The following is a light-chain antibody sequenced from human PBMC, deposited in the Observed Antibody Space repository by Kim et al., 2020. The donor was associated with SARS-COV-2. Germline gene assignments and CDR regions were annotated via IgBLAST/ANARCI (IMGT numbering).Light chain of an antibody. Sequence: SYELTQPPSVSLSPGQTASITCSGDKLGDKYACGYQQKPGHSPVLVIYQDSKRPSRIPERFSGSNSGNTATLTISGTQAMDEADYYCQEWDSSTGVFGGGTQLTVL. CDR1: KLGDKY. CDR3: QEWDSSTGV. CDR2: QDS. J-gene: IGLJ3*02. V-gene: IGLV3-1*01.